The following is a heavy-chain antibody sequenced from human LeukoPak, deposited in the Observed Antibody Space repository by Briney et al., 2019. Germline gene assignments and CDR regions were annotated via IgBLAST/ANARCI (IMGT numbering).Heavy chain of an antibody. CDR2: IYYSGST. D-gene: IGHD6-13*01. CDR3: AREASSWYAFDY. V-gene: IGHV4-31*03. J-gene: IGHJ4*02. CDR1: GGSVSSGGYY. Sequence: PSQTLSLTCTVSGGSVSSGGYYWSWIRQHPGKGLEWIGYIYYSGSTYYNPSLKSRVTISVDTSKNQFSLKLSSVTAADTAVYYCAREASSWYAFDYWGQGTLVTVSS.